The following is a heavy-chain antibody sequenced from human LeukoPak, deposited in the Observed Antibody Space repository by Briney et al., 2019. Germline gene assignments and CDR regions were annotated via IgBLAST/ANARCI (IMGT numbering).Heavy chain of an antibody. Sequence: GGSLRLSCAASGFTFSSYSMNWVRQAPGKGLEWVSSISSSSSYIYYADSVKGRFTISRDNAKNSLYLRMNSLRAEDTAVYYCARSDDFWSGYEYYFDYWGQGTLVTVSS. CDR3: ARSDDFWSGYEYYFDY. J-gene: IGHJ4*02. V-gene: IGHV3-21*01. D-gene: IGHD3-3*01. CDR2: ISSSSSYI. CDR1: GFTFSSYS.